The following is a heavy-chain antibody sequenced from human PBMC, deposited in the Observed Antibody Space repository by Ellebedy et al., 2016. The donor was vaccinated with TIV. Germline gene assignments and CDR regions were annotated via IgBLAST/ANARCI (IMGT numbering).Heavy chain of an antibody. CDR1: GCSISSSSYF. CDR2: IYYSGST. D-gene: IGHD4-17*01. CDR3: ARPLRSTVTTSIYFDY. J-gene: IGHJ4*02. V-gene: IGHV4-39*01. Sequence: SETLSLXXTVSGCSISSSSYFWGWIRQPPGKGLEWIGIIYYSGSTYYNPSLNSRVSISVDTSKNQFSLNLSSVTAADTAVYYCARPLRSTVTTSIYFDYWGQGTLVTVSS.